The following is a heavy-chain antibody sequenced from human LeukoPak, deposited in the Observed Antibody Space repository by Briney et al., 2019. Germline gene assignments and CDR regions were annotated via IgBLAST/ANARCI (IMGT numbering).Heavy chain of an antibody. J-gene: IGHJ4*02. D-gene: IGHD2-15*01. CDR1: GFTFSSYA. Sequence: GGSLRLSCAGSGFTFSSYAMSWVRQAPGKGLEWVSDIRVSGGSTYYADSVKGRFTISRDNSKNTVSLQMDSLRAEDTAIYYCAKYLGSGGFQPLDYWGQGTLVTVSS. V-gene: IGHV3-23*01. CDR2: IRVSGGST. CDR3: AKYLGSGGFQPLDY.